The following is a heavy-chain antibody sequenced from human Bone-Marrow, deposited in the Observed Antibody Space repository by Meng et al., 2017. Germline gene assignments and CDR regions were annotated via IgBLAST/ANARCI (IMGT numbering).Heavy chain of an antibody. V-gene: IGHV4-4*02. CDR3: VRVSGRDFGGWADS. CDR2: IHHGGNT. Sequence: QVRLQESGRRMVTPSATLSLTCDVSGGSVTSNNWWSWVRQSPGKALEWIGEIHHGGNTNYDLSLKSRVTISMEKAKNQIFLRLTSVTAADTAMYYCVRVSGRDFGGWADSWGQGTLVTVSS. D-gene: IGHD3-10*01. CDR1: GGSVTSNNW. J-gene: IGHJ4*02.